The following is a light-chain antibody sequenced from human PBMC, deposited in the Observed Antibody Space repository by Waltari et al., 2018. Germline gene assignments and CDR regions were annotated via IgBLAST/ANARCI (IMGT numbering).Light chain of an antibody. CDR2: GDD. CDR3: QSYDSNNPWV. Sequence: NFMLAQPHSVSESPGKTVTVSCTRSSGSIASNYVQWHQQRPGSAPTTVIYGDDQRPSGVPVRFSGSIDSSSNSASLSISGLKTEDEADYYCQSYDSNNPWVFGGGTKLTVL. CDR1: SGSIASNY. J-gene: IGLJ3*02. V-gene: IGLV6-57*03.